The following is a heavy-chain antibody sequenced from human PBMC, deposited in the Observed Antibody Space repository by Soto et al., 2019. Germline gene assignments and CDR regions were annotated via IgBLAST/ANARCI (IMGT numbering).Heavy chain of an antibody. V-gene: IGHV3-15*07. J-gene: IGHJ4*02. CDR3: DALVELALGADSYFDY. Sequence: GGSLRLSCAASGFTFSNAWMNWVRQAPGKGLEWVGRIKSKTDGGTTDYAAPVKGRFTISRDDSKNTLYLQMNSLKTEDTAVYYCDALVELALGADSYFDYWGQGTLVTVSS. CDR2: IKSKTDGGTT. D-gene: IGHD1-26*01. CDR1: GFTFSNAW.